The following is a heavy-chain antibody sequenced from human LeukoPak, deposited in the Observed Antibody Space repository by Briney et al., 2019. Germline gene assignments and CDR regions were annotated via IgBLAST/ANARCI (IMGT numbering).Heavy chain of an antibody. CDR3: AILARVDAFDI. J-gene: IGHJ3*02. Sequence: GRSLRLSCAASRFSFSKYAIHWVRQAPGKGLEWVAVISYDGGDMYYADSVKGRFTISRDNSKNTLYLQMNSLRAGDTAVYYCAILARVDAFDIWGQGTRVTVSS. CDR1: RFSFSKYA. CDR2: ISYDGGDM. V-gene: IGHV3-30*03.